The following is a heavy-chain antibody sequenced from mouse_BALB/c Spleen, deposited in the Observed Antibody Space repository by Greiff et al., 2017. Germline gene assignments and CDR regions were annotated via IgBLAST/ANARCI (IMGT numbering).Heavy chain of an antibody. D-gene: IGHD1-1*01. Sequence: VKLMESGPGLVQPSQSLSITCTVSGFSLTSYGVHWVRQSPGKGLEWLGVIWSGGSTDYNAAFISRLSISKDNSKSQVFFKMNSLQANDTAIYYCARNYYGSSYYFDYWGQGTTLTVSS. CDR2: IWSGGST. J-gene: IGHJ2*01. CDR3: ARNYYGSSYYFDY. V-gene: IGHV2-2*02. CDR1: GFSLTSYG.